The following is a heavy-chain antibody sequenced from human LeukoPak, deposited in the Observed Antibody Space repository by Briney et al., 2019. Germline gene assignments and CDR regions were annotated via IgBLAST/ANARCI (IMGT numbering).Heavy chain of an antibody. CDR1: GFTFSSYA. V-gene: IGHV3-23*01. J-gene: IGHJ4*02. D-gene: IGHD3-16*02. Sequence: PGGSLRLSCAASGFTFSSYAMSWVRQAPGKGLEWVSAISGSGGSTYYADSVKGRFTISRDNAKNSLYLQMNSLRAEDTAVYYCARERDMITFGGVIDYFDYWGQGTLVTVSS. CDR2: ISGSGGST. CDR3: ARERDMITFGGVIDYFDY.